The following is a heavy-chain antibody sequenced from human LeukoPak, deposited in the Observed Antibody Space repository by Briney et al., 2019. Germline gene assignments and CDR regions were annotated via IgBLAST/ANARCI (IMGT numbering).Heavy chain of an antibody. CDR3: ARGLAGYSGGDDAFDT. CDR2: IYYSGST. Sequence: KPSETLSLTCTVSGGSISSYYWSWFRQPTGKGLEWIGYIYYSGSTNYNPSLQSRVTISVDTSENQFSLKLSSVTTADTAVYYCARGLAGYSGGDDAFDTWGHGTMVTVSS. V-gene: IGHV4-59*01. D-gene: IGHD6-19*01. CDR1: GGSISSYY. J-gene: IGHJ3*02.